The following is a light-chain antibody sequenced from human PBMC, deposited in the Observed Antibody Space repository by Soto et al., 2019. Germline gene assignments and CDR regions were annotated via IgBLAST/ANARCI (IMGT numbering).Light chain of an antibody. CDR3: QQYNSWPLT. Sequence: EIVMTQSPATLSVSPGDRVTLSCRASQSVRSNSAWYQQKPGQAPRLLIYGASTRATGMPARFSGSGYETEFTLTISSLQSEDFAVYYCQQYNSWPLTFGGGTKVDIK. CDR2: GAS. J-gene: IGKJ4*01. V-gene: IGKV3-15*01. CDR1: QSVRSN.